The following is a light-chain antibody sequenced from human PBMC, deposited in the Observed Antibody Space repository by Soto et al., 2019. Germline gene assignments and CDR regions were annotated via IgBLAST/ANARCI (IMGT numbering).Light chain of an antibody. V-gene: IGKV1-5*03. CDR2: KAS. J-gene: IGKJ1*01. CDR1: QSISSW. CDR3: QQSYSTLPWT. Sequence: DIQMTQSPSTLSASVGDRVTITCRASQSISSWLAWYQQKPGKAPKLLIYKASSLQSGVPSRFSGSGSGTDFTLTISSLQPEDFATYYCQQSYSTLPWTFGQGTKVDIK.